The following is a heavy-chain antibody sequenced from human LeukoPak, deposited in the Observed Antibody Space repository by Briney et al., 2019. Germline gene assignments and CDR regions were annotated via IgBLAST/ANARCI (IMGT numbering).Heavy chain of an antibody. CDR3: AKHRGSGVAGTGGVES. D-gene: IGHD6-19*01. V-gene: IGHV3-23*05. Sequence: GGSLRLSCAASGFTFGSYAMTWVRQAPGKGLEWVSVISGSESSTYYADSVRGRFTSSRDNPKNTLHLQMKSLRADDTAVYYCAKHRGSGVAGTGGVESWGQGTLVTVSS. CDR1: GFTFGSYA. J-gene: IGHJ4*02. CDR2: ISGSESST.